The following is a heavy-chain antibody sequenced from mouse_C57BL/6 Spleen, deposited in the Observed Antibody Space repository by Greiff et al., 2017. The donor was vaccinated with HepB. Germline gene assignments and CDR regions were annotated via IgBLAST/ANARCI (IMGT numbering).Heavy chain of an antibody. Sequence: QVQLKQSGAELVRPGTSVKVSCKASGYAFTNYLIEWVKQRPGQGLEWIGVINPGSGGTNYNEKFKGKATLTAYKSSSTAYMQLSSLTSEDSAVYFCARRITTVVATDYWGQGTTLTVSS. CDR2: INPGSGGT. D-gene: IGHD1-1*01. J-gene: IGHJ2*01. V-gene: IGHV1-54*01. CDR1: GYAFTNYL. CDR3: ARRITTVVATDY.